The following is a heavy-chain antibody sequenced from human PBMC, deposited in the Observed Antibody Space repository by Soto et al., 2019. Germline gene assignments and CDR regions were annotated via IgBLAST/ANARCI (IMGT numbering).Heavy chain of an antibody. J-gene: IGHJ4*02. CDR1: GFTFGGSA. V-gene: IGHV3-73*01. Sequence: GALRLTCSASGFTFGGSAMHWVRQASGKGLEWVGHIRSKTNSYATAYAESVKGRFTISRDDSMNTAYLQMNSLKTEDTAVYFCTRQTDAVQWLVVPTDYNFDYWGQGTLVTVYS. D-gene: IGHD6-19*01. CDR2: IRSKTNSYAT. CDR3: TRQTDAVQWLVVPTDYNFDY.